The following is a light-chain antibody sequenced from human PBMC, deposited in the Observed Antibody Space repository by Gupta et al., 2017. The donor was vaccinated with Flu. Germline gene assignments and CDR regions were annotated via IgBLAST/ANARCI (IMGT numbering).Light chain of an antibody. CDR3: CSYADSSVV. J-gene: IGLJ2*01. CDR1: SSDGGSYNL. V-gene: IGLV2-23*01. CDR2: EGS. Sequence: QSITSSWTGSSSDGGSYNLVSGDQQHPGNDHKLMIYEGSKRPAGVSNRFSGSKSGNTASLTIAGRQAEDEDDYHCCSYADSSVVFGGGTKLTVL.